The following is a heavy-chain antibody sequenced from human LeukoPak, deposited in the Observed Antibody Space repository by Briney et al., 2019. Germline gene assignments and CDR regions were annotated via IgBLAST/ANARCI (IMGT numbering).Heavy chain of an antibody. J-gene: IGHJ5*02. Sequence: PGGSLRLSCVASGFTFSDYWMHWVRQAAGKGLVWVSRINPDGSSTYYADSVKGRFTISRDNSKNTLYLQMNSLRAEDTAVYYCAKDSTSWGYLNWFDPWGQGTLVTVSS. D-gene: IGHD3-16*01. CDR3: AKDSTSWGYLNWFDP. CDR1: GFTFSDYW. CDR2: INPDGSST. V-gene: IGHV3-74*01.